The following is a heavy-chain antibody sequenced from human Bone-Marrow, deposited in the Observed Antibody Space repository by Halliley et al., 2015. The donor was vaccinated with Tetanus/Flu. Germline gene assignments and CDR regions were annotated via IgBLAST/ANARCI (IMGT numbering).Heavy chain of an antibody. D-gene: IGHD2-2*01. CDR1: GFTFNNYA. Sequence: SLRLSCAASGFTFNNYAMTWVRQAPGKGLEWVSGVGGSGDSTYYADSVKGRFTISRDNSRNTLYLQMSSLRAEDTAIYYCAKYRRSKGVFFYGLDLWGQGTPVPVSS. CDR3: AKYRRSKGVFFYGLDL. J-gene: IGHJ6*02. V-gene: IGHV3-23*01. CDR2: VGGSGDST.